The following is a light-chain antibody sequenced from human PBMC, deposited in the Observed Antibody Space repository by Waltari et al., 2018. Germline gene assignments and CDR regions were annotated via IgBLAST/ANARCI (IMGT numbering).Light chain of an antibody. CDR2: SVS. CDR1: QIIRSD. CDR3: QQYNNWPQIT. J-gene: IGKJ5*01. Sequence: EIVMTQFPATLSVSPGDSVTLSCRASQIIRSDLAWYQQKPGQAPRLLIYSVSTRATGIPARFSGSGSETDFTFTISGLQSEDFADYYCQQYNNWPQITFGQGTRLEIK. V-gene: IGKV3-15*01.